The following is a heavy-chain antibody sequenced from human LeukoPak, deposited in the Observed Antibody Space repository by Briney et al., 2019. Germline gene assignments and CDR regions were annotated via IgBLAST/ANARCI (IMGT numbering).Heavy chain of an antibody. CDR1: GFTYTNYW. CDR2: IKQDGSVE. V-gene: IGHV3-7*01. D-gene: IGHD3-10*01. J-gene: IGHJ5*02. CDR3: ARWADDSGIYYIAS. Sequence: GGSLRLSCAASGFTYTNYWMAWVRQAPGKGLQWVASIKQDGSVEYYVDSVKGRFTISRDNAKNPHYLQMNSLRVEDMAVYYCARWADDSGIYYIASWGQGTLVTVSS.